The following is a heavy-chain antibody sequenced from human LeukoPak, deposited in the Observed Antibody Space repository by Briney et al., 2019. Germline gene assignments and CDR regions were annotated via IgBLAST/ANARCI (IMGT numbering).Heavy chain of an antibody. CDR1: GYTFTGYY. J-gene: IGHJ4*02. Sequence: ASVKVSCKASGYTFTGYYMHWVRQAPGQGLEWMGWINPNSGGTNYAQKFQGRVTMTRDTSISTAYMELSRLRSDDTAVYYCARGGGFLGWLPKPDLDYWGQGTLVTVSS. D-gene: IGHD3-3*01. CDR2: INPNSGGT. V-gene: IGHV1-2*02. CDR3: ARGGGFLGWLPKPDLDY.